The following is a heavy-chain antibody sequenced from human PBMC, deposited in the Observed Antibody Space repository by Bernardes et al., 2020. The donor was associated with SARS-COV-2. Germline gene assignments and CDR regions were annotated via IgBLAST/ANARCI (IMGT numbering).Heavy chain of an antibody. J-gene: IGHJ4*02. CDR2: ISTSSTYI. CDR3: SRNPYHSDFWGTTSYFNY. D-gene: IGHD3-3*01. V-gene: IGHV3-21*01. CDR1: GFTFSTYS. Sequence: GGSLRLSCAASGFTFSTYSMNWVRQAPGKGLEWVSSISTSSTYINYADSVKGRFTISRDNAKNSLYLQMNSLRAEDTAVYYCSRNPYHSDFWGTTSYFNYWGQGTLVTVSS.